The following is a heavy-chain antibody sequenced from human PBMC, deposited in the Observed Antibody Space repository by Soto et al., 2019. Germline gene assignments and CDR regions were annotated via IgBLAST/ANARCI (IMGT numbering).Heavy chain of an antibody. D-gene: IGHD3-3*01. CDR3: ARVSRYFFWSGYKNHINWFDP. Sequence: NPSETLSLTCSVSGGSITDYYWSWIRQPPGRGLEWIAYVSYSGSSSNYNPSLRSRVTISVDTSRNQFSLRLSSVTAEDTAVYYCARVSRYFFWSGYKNHINWFDPWGQGTLVTVSS. CDR2: VSYSGSS. V-gene: IGHV4-59*01. CDR1: GGSITDYY. J-gene: IGHJ5*02.